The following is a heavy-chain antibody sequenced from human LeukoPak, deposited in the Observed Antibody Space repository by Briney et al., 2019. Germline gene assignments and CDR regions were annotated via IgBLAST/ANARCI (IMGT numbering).Heavy chain of an antibody. CDR3: AKDHFMNYYDSSGYLFDY. CDR1: GFTFSVYG. V-gene: IGHV3-30*02. CDR2: IHYDGSNK. J-gene: IGHJ4*02. D-gene: IGHD3-22*01. Sequence: PGGSLRLSCAASGFTFSVYGMHWVRQAPGKGLEWVAFIHYDGSNKYYADSVKGRFTISRDNSKSTLYLQMNSLRAEDTAVYYWAKDHFMNYYDSSGYLFDYWGQGTLVTVSS.